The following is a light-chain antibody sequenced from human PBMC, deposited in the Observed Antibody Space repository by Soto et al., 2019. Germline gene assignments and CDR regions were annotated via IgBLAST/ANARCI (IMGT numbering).Light chain of an antibody. Sequence: QSVLTQPPSVSGSPGQSVTISCTGTSSDVGNYNRVSWYQQPPGTAPKLIIYEVNNRPSGVPDRFSGSQSGNTASLTISGLQAEDEANYFCSLYTTSSTRVVFGGGTKVTVL. CDR2: EVN. CDR1: SSDVGNYNR. J-gene: IGLJ2*01. CDR3: SLYTTSSTRVV. V-gene: IGLV2-18*01.